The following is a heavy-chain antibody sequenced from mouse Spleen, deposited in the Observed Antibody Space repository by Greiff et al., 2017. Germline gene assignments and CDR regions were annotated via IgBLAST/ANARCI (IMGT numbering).Heavy chain of an antibody. CDR2: IDPEDGET. CDR1: GFTFKTYY. J-gene: IGHJ2*01. CDR3: ARSEGMVTYFGY. V-gene: IGHV14-2*01. D-gene: IGHD2-13*01. Sequence: EVQLQQSGAELVKPGASVKLSCTASGFTFKTYYMHWVKQSPGQGLEWIGRIDPEDGETKYAPKFQGKATITADKSSNTDYLQLSRLTSEDTAVYYCARSEGMVTYFGYRGQGATGTGSS.